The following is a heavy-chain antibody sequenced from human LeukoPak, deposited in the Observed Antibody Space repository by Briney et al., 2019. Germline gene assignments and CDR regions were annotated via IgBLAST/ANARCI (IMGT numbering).Heavy chain of an antibody. CDR1: GGSFSGYY. V-gene: IGHV4-34*01. CDR2: INHSGST. J-gene: IGHJ4*02. D-gene: IGHD3-10*01. Sequence: SETLSLTCAVYGGSFSGYYWSWIRQPPGKGLEWIGEINHSGSTNYNPSLKSRVTISVDTSKNQFSLKLSSVTAADTAVYYCAGEARGSGNQFLYWGQGTLVTVSS. CDR3: AGEARGSGNQFLY.